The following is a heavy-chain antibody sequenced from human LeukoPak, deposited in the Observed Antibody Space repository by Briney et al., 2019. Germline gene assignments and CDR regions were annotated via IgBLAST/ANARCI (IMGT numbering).Heavy chain of an antibody. J-gene: IGHJ4*02. CDR1: GRSFSGYS. Sequence: SETLSLTCAVYGRSFSGYSWTWIRQPPGKGLEWIGEINHSGSTNYNPSLKSRVTISVDTAKNQFSLKLSSVTAADTAVYYCASLGETYHYERSGYYYSDYWGQGTLVTVSS. V-gene: IGHV4-34*01. CDR3: ASLGETYHYERSGYYYSDY. CDR2: INHSGST. D-gene: IGHD3-22*01.